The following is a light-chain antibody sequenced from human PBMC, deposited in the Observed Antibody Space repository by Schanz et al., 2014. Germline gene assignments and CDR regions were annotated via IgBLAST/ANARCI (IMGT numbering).Light chain of an antibody. J-gene: IGLJ1*01. V-gene: IGLV2-8*01. CDR3: SSYKPNSSTLYV. CDR1: SSDVGGYKY. Sequence: QSALTQPPSASGSPGQSVTISCTGTSSDVGGYKYVSWYQQHPGKAPKLMIYEVNKRPSGVPDRFSGSKSGNTASLTVSGLQAEDEADYYCSSYKPNSSTLYVFGTGTKVTVL. CDR2: EVN.